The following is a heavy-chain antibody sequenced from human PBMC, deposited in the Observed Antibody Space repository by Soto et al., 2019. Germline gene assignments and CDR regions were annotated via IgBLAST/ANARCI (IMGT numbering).Heavy chain of an antibody. CDR2: INGDGSGK. D-gene: IGHD1-1*01. J-gene: IGHJ6*02. CDR1: GFTFNFYW. Sequence: GGSLRLSCAASGFTFNFYWMNWVRQAPGKGLEWVANINGDGSGKNYVDSVKGRFTISMDNAKNSVYLQMNSLRPEDTAVYYGARPSNSYGLDVWGQGTSVTVSS. CDR3: ARPSNSYGLDV. V-gene: IGHV3-7*01.